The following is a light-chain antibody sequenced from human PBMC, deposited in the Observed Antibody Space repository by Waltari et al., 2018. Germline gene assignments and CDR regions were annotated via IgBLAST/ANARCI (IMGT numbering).Light chain of an antibody. Sequence: EIAVTQSPGTLSLSPEERATLACRTSPSVGRTLAWYQQKPGQTPSLLIYGASIRATGIPDRFSGSGSGTDFSLTISRLEPEDFAVYYCQHYVRLPVTFGQGTKVEIK. CDR1: PSVGRT. CDR2: GAS. CDR3: QHYVRLPVT. J-gene: IGKJ1*01. V-gene: IGKV3-20*01.